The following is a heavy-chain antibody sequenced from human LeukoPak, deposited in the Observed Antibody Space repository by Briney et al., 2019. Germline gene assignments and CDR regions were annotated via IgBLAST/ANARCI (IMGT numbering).Heavy chain of an antibody. CDR3: AKKGMDIVLVPSASGYYNYGMDV. V-gene: IGHV3-48*01. Sequence: GGSLRLSCAASGFTFSTYSMNWVRQAPGKGLEWVSYISSSDSTIYYADSVKGRFTISRDNSKNTVYLQVKSLRTEDTAVYYCAKKGMDIVLVPSASGYYNYGMDVWGQGTTVTVSS. J-gene: IGHJ6*02. CDR1: GFTFSTYS. CDR2: ISSSDSTI. D-gene: IGHD2-2*03.